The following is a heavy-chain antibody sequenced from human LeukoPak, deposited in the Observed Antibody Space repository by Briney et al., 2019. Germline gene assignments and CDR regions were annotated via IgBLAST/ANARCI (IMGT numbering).Heavy chain of an antibody. CDR3: ARAPAGCGGTCSFDY. CDR2: IYSSGRT. CDR1: GASMSNSF. V-gene: IGHV4-4*07. D-gene: IGHD2-15*01. J-gene: IGHJ4*02. Sequence: SETLSLTCTVSGASMSNSFWSWIRQPAGKGLEWIGRIYSSGRTNYNPSLKSRVTLSIDTSNNQFSLKLTSVTAADTALYNCARAPAGCGGTCSFDYWGQGTLVTVSS.